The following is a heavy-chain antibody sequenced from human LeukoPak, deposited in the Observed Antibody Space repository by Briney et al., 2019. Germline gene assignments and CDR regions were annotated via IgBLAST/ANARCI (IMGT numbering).Heavy chain of an antibody. CDR2: IIPIFGTA. CDR3: ARDIDGYRIDY. Sequence: ASVKVSFKASGGTFSSYAISWVRQAPGQGLEWMGGIIPIFGTANYAQKFQGRVTITADESTSTAYMELSSLRSEDTAVYYCARDIDGYRIDYWGQGTLVTVSS. CDR1: GGTFSSYA. V-gene: IGHV1-69*13. J-gene: IGHJ4*02. D-gene: IGHD5-24*01.